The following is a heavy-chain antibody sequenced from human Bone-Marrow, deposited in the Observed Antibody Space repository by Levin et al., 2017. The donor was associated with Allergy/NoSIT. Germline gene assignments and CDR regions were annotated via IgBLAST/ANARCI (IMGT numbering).Heavy chain of an antibody. V-gene: IGHV1-18*01. CDR3: ARVFYFDSSGYYDP. CDR2: ISGHNGKT. CDR1: GFNFNLYG. D-gene: IGHD3-22*01. Sequence: ASVKVSCKTSGFNFNLYGIIWVRQAPGQGLEWMGWISGHNGKTDYAQKFQGRVSMTTDTSTSTAYMELRNLRTDDTAMFYCARVFYFDSSGYYDPWGQGTLVTVSS. J-gene: IGHJ5*02.